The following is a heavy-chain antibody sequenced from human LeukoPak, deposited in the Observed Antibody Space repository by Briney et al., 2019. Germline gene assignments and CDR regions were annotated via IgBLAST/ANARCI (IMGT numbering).Heavy chain of an antibody. CDR3: ARESACGTTNCLAPADWLDP. Sequence: GASVKLSCKASGYTFTGYYMHWVRHAPGQGLEWMGWISPNSGDTDIAQKFQGRVTMTRDTSIATSYMEVDSLTSDDTAVYYCARESACGTTNCLAPADWLDPWGQGTLVIVSS. J-gene: IGHJ5*02. CDR2: ISPNSGDT. D-gene: IGHD2-2*01. V-gene: IGHV1-2*02. CDR1: GYTFTGYY.